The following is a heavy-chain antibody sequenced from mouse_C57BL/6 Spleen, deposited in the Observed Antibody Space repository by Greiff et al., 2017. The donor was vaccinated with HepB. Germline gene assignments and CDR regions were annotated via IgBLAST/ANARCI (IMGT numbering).Heavy chain of an antibody. V-gene: IGHV5-4*01. Sequence: EVQLVESGGGLVKPGGSLKLSCAASGFTFSSYAMSWVRQTPEKRLEWVATISDGGSYTYYPDNVKGRFTISRDNAKNNLYMQMSKLKSEDTAMYYCARARDYAMDYWGQGTSVTVSS. CDR1: GFTFSSYA. J-gene: IGHJ4*01. CDR2: ISDGGSYT. CDR3: ARARDYAMDY.